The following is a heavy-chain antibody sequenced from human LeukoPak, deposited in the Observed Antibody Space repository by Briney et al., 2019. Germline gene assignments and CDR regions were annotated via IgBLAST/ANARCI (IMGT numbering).Heavy chain of an antibody. Sequence: ASVKVSCKASGYTFTSYYMHWVRQAPGQGLEWMGIINPSGGSTSYAQKFQGRVTMTRDTSTSTVYMELSSLRSEDTAVYYCARGGDFWSGYSSLFDYWGQGTLVTVSS. V-gene: IGHV1-46*01. D-gene: IGHD3-3*01. CDR3: ARGGDFWSGYSSLFDY. CDR2: INPSGGST. J-gene: IGHJ4*02. CDR1: GYTFTSYY.